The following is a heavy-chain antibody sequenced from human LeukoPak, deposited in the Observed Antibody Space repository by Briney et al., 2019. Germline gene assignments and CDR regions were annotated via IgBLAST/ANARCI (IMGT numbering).Heavy chain of an antibody. J-gene: IGHJ4*02. CDR2: INPSGTDM. V-gene: IGHV3-21*05. Sequence: PGGPLRLSCAASGFTFSSYTMNWVRQAPGKGLEWISFINPSGTDMYYADSVKGRFTISRDNAKNSLFLQLNNLRAEDTAIYYCGRDPRGPDYWGQGTLVTVSS. CDR3: GRDPRGPDY. CDR1: GFTFSSYT.